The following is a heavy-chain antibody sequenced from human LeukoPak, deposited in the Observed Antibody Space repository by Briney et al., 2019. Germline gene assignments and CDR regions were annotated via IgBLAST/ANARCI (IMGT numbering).Heavy chain of an antibody. CDR1: GFTFSNYA. D-gene: IGHD5-12*01. CDR2: ISNNGRDK. Sequence: QPGRSLRLSCIASGFTFSNYAMHWIRQAPGKRPEWVAFISNNGRDKNYADSVQGRFSISRDNSKNTLYLQMNSLRVEDTAIFYCVRDDRGFSGYHFDFWGQGILVTVPP. CDR3: VRDDRGFSGYHFDF. J-gene: IGHJ4*02. V-gene: IGHV3-30*04.